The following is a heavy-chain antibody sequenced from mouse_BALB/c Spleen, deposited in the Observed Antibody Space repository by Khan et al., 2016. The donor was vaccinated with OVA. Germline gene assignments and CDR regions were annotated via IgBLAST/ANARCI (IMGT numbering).Heavy chain of an antibody. CDR2: IFPGSGYT. CDR1: GYTFTNYW. V-gene: IGHV1-63*02. CDR3: ARRGCARGKWDGFDY. Sequence: VQLQESGAELVRPGTSVKMSCKAAGYTFTNYWIGWVKQRPGHGLEWIGDIFPGSGYTNYDENFKGLATLTTDTSSSPAYLQLSSLTSEDSAIYDCARRGCARGKWDGFDYWGQGTTLTVSS. D-gene: IGHD4-1*01. J-gene: IGHJ2*01.